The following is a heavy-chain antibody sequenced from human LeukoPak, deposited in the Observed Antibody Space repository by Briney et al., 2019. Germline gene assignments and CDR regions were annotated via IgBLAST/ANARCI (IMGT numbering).Heavy chain of an antibody. Sequence: DSLTLSCNVSGYTFTSNNMHWGRHAPGQGLEWMGWINPNSGGTNYEQTFQGWVTMTRDTSINTAYMELSRLRADDTAVYYCARGEGYGGIYGMDVGGQGTTVTVS. CDR2: INPNSGGT. J-gene: IGHJ6*02. CDR3: ARGEGYGGIYGMDV. D-gene: IGHD4-23*01. V-gene: IGHV1-2*04. CDR1: GYTFTSNN.